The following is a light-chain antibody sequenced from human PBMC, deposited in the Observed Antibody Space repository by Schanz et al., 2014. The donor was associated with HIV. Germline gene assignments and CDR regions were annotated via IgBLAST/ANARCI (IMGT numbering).Light chain of an antibody. CDR1: SADVGAYKS. Sequence: QSALTQPASVSGSPGQSITISCTGTSADVGAYKSVSWYQQHPGKAPKLIIYDVNNRPSGVSDRFSGSKSANTASLTVSGLQAEDEADYYCSSYAGNNNLGVFGTGTKLTVL. V-gene: IGLV2-14*03. J-gene: IGLJ1*01. CDR2: DVN. CDR3: SSYAGNNNLGV.